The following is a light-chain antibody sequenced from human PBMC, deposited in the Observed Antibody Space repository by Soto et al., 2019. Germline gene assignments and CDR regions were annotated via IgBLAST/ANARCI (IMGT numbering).Light chain of an antibody. Sequence: QSALTQPASVSGSPGQSITISCTGTSSDVGAYDYVSWYQQHPGKAPKFMLYEVSNRPSGLSDRFSGSKSGNTASLIISGLQAEDEADYYCSSFTTSNTWVFGGGTKLTVL. CDR3: SSFTTSNTWV. CDR2: EVS. CDR1: SSDVGAYDY. V-gene: IGLV2-14*01. J-gene: IGLJ3*02.